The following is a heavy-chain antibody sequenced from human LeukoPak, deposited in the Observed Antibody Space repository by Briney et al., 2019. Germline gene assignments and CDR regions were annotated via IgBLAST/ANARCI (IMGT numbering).Heavy chain of an antibody. CDR2: IIPIFGTA. D-gene: IGHD4-17*01. Sequence: ASVKVSCKASGGTFSSYAISWVRQAPGQGLEWMGGIIPIFGTANYAQKFQGRVTITTDESTSTAHMELSSLRSEDTAVYYCARARVARDYALHTFDYWGQGTLVTVSS. CDR1: GGTFSSYA. J-gene: IGHJ4*02. V-gene: IGHV1-69*05. CDR3: ARARVARDYALHTFDY.